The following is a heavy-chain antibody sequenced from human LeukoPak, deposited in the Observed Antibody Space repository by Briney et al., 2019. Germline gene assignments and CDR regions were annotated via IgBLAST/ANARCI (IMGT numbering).Heavy chain of an antibody. CDR1: GFTFSDYY. Sequence: PGGSLRLSCAPSGFTFSDYYMSWIRQAPGRGLEWVSYISSSGSTIYYADSVKGRFTISRDSAKNSLYLQMNSLRAEDTAVYYCARDIDRNWFDPWGQGTLVTVSS. D-gene: IGHD1-26*01. J-gene: IGHJ5*02. V-gene: IGHV3-11*04. CDR3: ARDIDRNWFDP. CDR2: ISSSGSTI.